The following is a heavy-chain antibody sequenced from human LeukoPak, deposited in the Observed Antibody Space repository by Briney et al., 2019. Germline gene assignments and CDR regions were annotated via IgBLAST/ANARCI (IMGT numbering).Heavy chain of an antibody. CDR3: ARDLDSSGYYATEHAFDI. Sequence: SETLSLTCTVSGGSISSYYWSWIRQPAGKGLECIGRIYSSGSTNYNPSLKSRVTMSVDTSKNQFSLKLSSVTAADTAVYYCARDLDSSGYYATEHAFDIWGQGTMVTVSS. J-gene: IGHJ3*02. CDR1: GGSISSYY. V-gene: IGHV4-4*07. CDR2: IYSSGST. D-gene: IGHD3-22*01.